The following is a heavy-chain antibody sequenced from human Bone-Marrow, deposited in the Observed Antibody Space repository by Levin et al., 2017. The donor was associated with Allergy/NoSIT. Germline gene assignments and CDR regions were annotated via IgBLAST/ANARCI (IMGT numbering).Heavy chain of an antibody. CDR1: GFTFQNYA. Sequence: PAGGSLRLSCAISGFTFQNYAMTWVRLAPGKGLEWVSSITGSGSSTFYGFSVRGRFSISRDNSKNILYLQMNSLRVEDTALYYCGKDVGLNLVKFRGPSTWFDPWGQGSLVTVSS. D-gene: IGHD3-10*01. V-gene: IGHV3-23*01. CDR3: GKDVGLNLVKFRGPSTWFDP. J-gene: IGHJ5*02. CDR2: ITGSGSST.